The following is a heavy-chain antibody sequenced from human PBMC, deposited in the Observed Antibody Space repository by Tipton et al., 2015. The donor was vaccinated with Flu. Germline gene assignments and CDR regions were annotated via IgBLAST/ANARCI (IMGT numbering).Heavy chain of an antibody. D-gene: IGHD3-9*01. V-gene: IGHV3-33*08. CDR2: IRHYVTNT. J-gene: IGHJ6*02. Sequence: SLRLSCSASGFTFRTYGMHWVRQAPGKGLEWVALIRHYVTNTYYVDSVRGRFTISRDNSKNTVYLQMSSLRAEDTAVYYCARDKTNVLRYFEAGMDVRGQGTTVTVSS. CDR3: ARDKTNVLRYFEAGMDV. CDR1: GFTFRTYG.